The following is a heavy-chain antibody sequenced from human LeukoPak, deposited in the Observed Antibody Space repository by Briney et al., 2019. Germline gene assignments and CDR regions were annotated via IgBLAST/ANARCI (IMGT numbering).Heavy chain of an antibody. CDR1: GGSINSYY. V-gene: IGHV4-59*01. J-gene: IGHJ4*02. CDR2: ICYSGST. D-gene: IGHD6-19*01. CDR3: ASSRSSSGWSLIDY. Sequence: SETLSLTCTVSGGSINSYYWSWIRQPPGKGLEWVGYICYSGSTNYKPSLKRRVTISVDTSKNQFSLKVSSVTAADTAVYYCASSRSSSGWSLIDYWGQGALVTVSS.